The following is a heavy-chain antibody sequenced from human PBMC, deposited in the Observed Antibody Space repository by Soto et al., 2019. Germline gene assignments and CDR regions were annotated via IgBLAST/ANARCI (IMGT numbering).Heavy chain of an antibody. CDR1: GFTFSSYA. CDR2: ISSNGGST. D-gene: IGHD5-18*01. CDR3: ARSYSYPYYFDY. Sequence: GGSLRLSCAASGFTFSSYAMHWVRQAPGKGLEYVSAISSNGGSTYYANSVKGRFTISRDNSKNTLYFEMNSLRAEDAAVYYCARSYSYPYYFDYWGQGNMVTVS. V-gene: IGHV3-64*01. J-gene: IGHJ4*02.